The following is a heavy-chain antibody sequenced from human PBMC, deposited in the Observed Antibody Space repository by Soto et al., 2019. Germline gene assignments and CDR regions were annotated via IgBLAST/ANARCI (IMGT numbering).Heavy chain of an antibody. CDR1: GGSISSYY. Sequence: ALETLSLTCTVSGGSISSYYWSWIRQPPGKGLEWIGYIYYSGSTNYNPSLKSRVTISVDTSKNQFSLKLSSVTAADTAVYYCARVENWFDPWGQGTLVTVSS. CDR3: ARVENWFDP. J-gene: IGHJ5*02. CDR2: IYYSGST. V-gene: IGHV4-59*01.